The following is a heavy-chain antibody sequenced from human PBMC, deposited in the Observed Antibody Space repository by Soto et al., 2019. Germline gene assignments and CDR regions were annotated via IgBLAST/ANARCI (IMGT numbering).Heavy chain of an antibody. Sequence: SVQVSCKASGGTFSSYAISWVRQAPGQGLEWMGGIIPIFGTANYAQKFQGRVTITADESTSTAYMELSSLRSEDTAVYYCARDVAPTRDLDFDDWGQGTLVTVS. CDR2: IIPIFGTA. D-gene: IGHD4-17*01. CDR1: GGTFSSYA. J-gene: IGHJ4*02. V-gene: IGHV1-69*13. CDR3: ARDVAPTRDLDFDD.